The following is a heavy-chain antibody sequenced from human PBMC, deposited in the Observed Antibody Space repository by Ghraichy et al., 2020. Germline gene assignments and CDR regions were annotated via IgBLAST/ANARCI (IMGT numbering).Heavy chain of an antibody. V-gene: IGHV3-7*01. CDR1: EFTFRNYW. J-gene: IGHJ3*02. D-gene: IGHD3-22*01. CDR3: ARDRVPRGSGYDAFDI. CDR2: IKQDESEK. Sequence: GESLNISCAASEFTFRNYWMSWVRQAPGKGLEWVANIKQDESEKYYVDSVKGRFTISRDNAKNSLYLQMNSLGAEDTAVYYCARDRVPRGSGYDAFDIWGQGTMVTVSS.